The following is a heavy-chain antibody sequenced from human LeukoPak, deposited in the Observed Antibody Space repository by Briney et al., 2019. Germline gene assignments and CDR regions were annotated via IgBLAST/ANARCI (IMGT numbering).Heavy chain of an antibody. D-gene: IGHD3-3*01. V-gene: IGHV4-34*01. CDR1: GGSFSGYY. CDR3: ARGGDYDFWSGPHYYYGMDV. J-gene: IGHJ6*02. CDR2: INHSGST. Sequence: SETLSLTCAVYGGSFSGYYWSWIRQPPGKGLEWIGEINHSGSTNYNPSLKSRVTISVDTSKNQFSLKLSSVTAADTAVYYCARGGDYDFWSGPHYYYGMDVWGQGTTVTVSS.